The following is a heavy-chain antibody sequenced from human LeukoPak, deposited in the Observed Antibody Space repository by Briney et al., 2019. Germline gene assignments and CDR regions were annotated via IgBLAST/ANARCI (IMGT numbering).Heavy chain of an antibody. V-gene: IGHV4-39*01. J-gene: IGHJ3*01. CDR3: TSCWNDAPC. Sequence: SETLSLTCTVSGGSISSSSYYWRWVRQPPGKGLEWIGSIYYSGSTYYNPSLKSRVTISVDTSKNKFSLKLSSVTDAGRAVYYCTSCWNDAPCWGQGTMVTVSS. D-gene: IGHD1-1*01. CDR2: IYYSGST. CDR1: GGSISSSSYY.